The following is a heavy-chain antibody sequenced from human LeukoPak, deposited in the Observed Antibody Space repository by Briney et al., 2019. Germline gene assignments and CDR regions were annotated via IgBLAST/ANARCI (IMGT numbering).Heavy chain of an antibody. Sequence: GGSLRLSCAASGFTFSSYEMNWVRQAPGKGLEWVSYTSSSGSTVYYADSVKGRFTISRDNAKNSLYLQMNSLRAEDTAVYYCGGVGIHLLGAFDIWGQGTMVTVSS. CDR2: TSSSGSTV. J-gene: IGHJ3*02. D-gene: IGHD5-18*01. V-gene: IGHV3-48*03. CDR1: GFTFSSYE. CDR3: GGVGIHLLGAFDI.